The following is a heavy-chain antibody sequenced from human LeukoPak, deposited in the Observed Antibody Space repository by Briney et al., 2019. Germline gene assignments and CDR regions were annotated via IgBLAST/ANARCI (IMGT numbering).Heavy chain of an antibody. CDR3: APGYYYFDY. D-gene: IGHD5-18*01. V-gene: IGHV3-30*03. J-gene: IGHJ4*02. Sequence: QPGRSLRLSCAASGFSFSTYGMHWVRQAPGKGLEWVALISYDGGTKYYADSVKGRFTISRDNSKNTLYLQMNSLRAEDTAAYYCAPGYYYFDYWGQGTLVTVSS. CDR2: ISYDGGTK. CDR1: GFSFSTYG.